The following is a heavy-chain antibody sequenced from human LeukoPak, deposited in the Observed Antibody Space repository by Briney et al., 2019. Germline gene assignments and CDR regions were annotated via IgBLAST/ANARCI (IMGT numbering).Heavy chain of an antibody. Sequence: GGSLRLSCEGSGFTFSDYWMNWVRQPPGKGLEWVASIKQDGSQKGYVDPVRGRFTISRDNAKNSVYLQMNSLRDEDTAVYYCATDRGFATFDHWGQGALVSVSS. V-gene: IGHV3-7*01. CDR3: ATDRGFATFDH. CDR2: IKQDGSQK. D-gene: IGHD6-25*01. J-gene: IGHJ4*02. CDR1: GFTFSDYW.